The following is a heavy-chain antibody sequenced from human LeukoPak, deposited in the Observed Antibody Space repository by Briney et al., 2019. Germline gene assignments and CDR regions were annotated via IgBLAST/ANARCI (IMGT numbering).Heavy chain of an antibody. V-gene: IGHV3-74*01. Sequence: GGSLRLSCAASGFTFSSYWMHWVRQAPGKGLVWVSRINSDGSSTSYADSVKGRFTISRDNAKNTLYLQMNSLRAEDTAVYYCASAGLGSGSYPLFDYWGQGTLVTVSS. D-gene: IGHD1-26*01. CDR2: INSDGSST. CDR1: GFTFSSYW. CDR3: ASAGLGSGSYPLFDY. J-gene: IGHJ4*02.